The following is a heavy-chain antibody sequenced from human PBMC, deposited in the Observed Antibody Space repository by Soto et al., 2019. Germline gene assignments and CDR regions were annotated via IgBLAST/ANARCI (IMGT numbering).Heavy chain of an antibody. CDR3: ARARGPLVRGVIMPNWFDP. J-gene: IGHJ5*02. D-gene: IGHD3-10*01. Sequence: SETLSLTFAVSGYSISSGYYWGWIRPPPGKGLEWIGSIYHSVSTYYNPSLKSRVTISVDTSKNQFSLKLSSVTAADPAVYYCARARGPLVRGVIMPNWFDPWGQGTLVTVCS. CDR2: IYHSVST. V-gene: IGHV4-38-2*01. CDR1: GYSISSGYY.